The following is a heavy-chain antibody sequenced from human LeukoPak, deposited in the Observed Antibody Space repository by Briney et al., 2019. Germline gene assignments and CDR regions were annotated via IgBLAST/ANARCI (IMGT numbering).Heavy chain of an antibody. J-gene: IGHJ6*02. CDR2: ISWQSNTR. Sequence: GGSLRLSCAASGFFFDDYGMHWVRQVPGKGLEWVSGISWQSNTRKYADSVRGRFTISRDNAKNSLYLQMNSQKLEDTALYYCVKDRDFWSGLGVGGQGTMVTVS. CDR3: VKDRDFWSGLGV. V-gene: IGHV3-9*01. D-gene: IGHD3-3*01. CDR1: GFFFDDYG.